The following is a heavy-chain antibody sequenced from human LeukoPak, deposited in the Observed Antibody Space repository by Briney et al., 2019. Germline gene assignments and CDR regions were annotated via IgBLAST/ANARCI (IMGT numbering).Heavy chain of an antibody. V-gene: IGHV1-18*01. J-gene: IGHJ1*01. D-gene: IGHD3-22*01. CDR1: GYTFTSYA. Sequence: ASVKVSCKASGYTFTSYAMHWVRQAPGQRLEWMGWISAYNGNTNYAQKLQGRVTMTTDTSTSTAYMELRSLRSDDTAVYYCARSPDHYYDSSGYYFAEYFQHWGQGTLVTVSS. CDR2: ISAYNGNT. CDR3: ARSPDHYYDSSGYYFAEYFQH.